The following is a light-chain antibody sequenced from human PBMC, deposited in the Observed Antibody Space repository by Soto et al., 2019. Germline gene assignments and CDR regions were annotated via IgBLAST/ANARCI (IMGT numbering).Light chain of an antibody. Sequence: EIVMTQSPATLSVSPGERGTLSCRASQSVRRYLAWYQQKPGQAPRLLIYGASTRATGIPDRFSGSGSGTEFTLTISSLQSEDFAVYYCQQYDTWPSWTFGQGTKVEIK. CDR3: QQYDTWPSWT. CDR2: GAS. CDR1: QSVRRY. V-gene: IGKV3D-15*01. J-gene: IGKJ1*01.